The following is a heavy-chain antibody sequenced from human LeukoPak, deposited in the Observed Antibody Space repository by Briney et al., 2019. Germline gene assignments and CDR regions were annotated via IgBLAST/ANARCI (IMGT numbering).Heavy chain of an antibody. CDR2: ISYDGSNK. Sequence: PGGSLRLSCAASGFTFSSYAMHWVRQAPGKGLEWVAVISYDGSNKYYADSVKGRFTISRDNSKNTLYLQMNSLRDEDTAVYYCARGSSGWYLYYFDYWGQGTLVTVSS. D-gene: IGHD6-19*01. V-gene: IGHV3-30*04. CDR1: GFTFSSYA. J-gene: IGHJ4*02. CDR3: ARGSSGWYLYYFDY.